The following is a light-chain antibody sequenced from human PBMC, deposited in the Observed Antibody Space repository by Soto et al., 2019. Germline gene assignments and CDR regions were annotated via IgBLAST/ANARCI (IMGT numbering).Light chain of an antibody. CDR2: EVN. CDR3: SSYAGTGNRYV. J-gene: IGLJ1*01. Sequence: QSALTQPPSASGSPGQSVTISCTGTGSDIGGYNFVSWYQQHPGKVPKLIIYEVNKRPSGVPDRFSCSKSGNTATLTVSGLRADDEAEYYCSSYAGTGNRYVFGTGTKLTVL. V-gene: IGLV2-8*01. CDR1: GSDIGGYNF.